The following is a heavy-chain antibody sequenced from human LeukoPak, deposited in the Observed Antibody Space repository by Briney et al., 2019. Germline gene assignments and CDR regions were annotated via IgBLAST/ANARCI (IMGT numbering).Heavy chain of an antibody. CDR1: GYTFTGYY. CDR2: INPNSGGT. CDR3: ARHVRGSSSWYRLAGMDV. V-gene: IGHV1-2*02. D-gene: IGHD6-13*01. Sequence: ASVKVSCKASGYTFTGYYMHWVRQAPGQGLEWMGWINPNSGGTNYAQKFQGRVTMTRDTSISTAYMELSRLRSDDTAVYYCARHVRGSSSWYRLAGMDVWGQGTTVTVSS. J-gene: IGHJ6*02.